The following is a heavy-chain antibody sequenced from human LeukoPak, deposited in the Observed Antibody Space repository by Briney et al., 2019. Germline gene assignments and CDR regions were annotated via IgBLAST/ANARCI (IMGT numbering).Heavy chain of an antibody. V-gene: IGHV1-2*02. CDR3: ARDWQLVNSNWFYP. Sequence: ASVKVSCKASGYTFTGYYMHWVRQAPGQGLEWMGWINPNSGGTNYAQKFQGRVTMTRDTSISTAYMELSRLRSDDTAVYYCARDWQLVNSNWFYPWGQGTLVTVSS. CDR2: INPNSGGT. CDR1: GYTFTGYY. J-gene: IGHJ5*02. D-gene: IGHD6-13*01.